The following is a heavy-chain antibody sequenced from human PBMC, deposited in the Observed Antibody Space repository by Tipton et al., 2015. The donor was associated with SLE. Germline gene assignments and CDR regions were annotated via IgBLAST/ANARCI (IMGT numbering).Heavy chain of an antibody. D-gene: IGHD3-9*01. CDR1: GGSISSYY. V-gene: IGHV4-39*07. CDR2: IYYSGST. J-gene: IGHJ5*02. Sequence: LRLSCTVSGGSISSYYWGWIRQPPGKGLEWIGSIYYSGSTYYNPSLKSRVTISVDTSKNQFSLKLSSVTAADTAVYYCARTKLRYFDWPYNWFDPWGQVTLVTVSS. CDR3: ARTKLRYFDWPYNWFDP.